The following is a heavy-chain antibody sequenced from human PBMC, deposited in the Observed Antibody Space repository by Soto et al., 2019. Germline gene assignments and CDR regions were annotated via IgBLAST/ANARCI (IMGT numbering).Heavy chain of an antibody. J-gene: IGHJ5*02. Sequence: SETLSLTCTVSGDSVSSVGFHWAWLRRPPGKGLEWIGYIYNGGSTYYRPSLNSRLTISIDTSTNRFSLNLTSVTAADTAVYFCARLRWETENNWFDPWGQGALVTVSS. CDR1: GDSVSSVGFH. D-gene: IGHD1-26*01. V-gene: IGHV4-30-4*01. CDR2: IYNGGST. CDR3: ARLRWETENNWFDP.